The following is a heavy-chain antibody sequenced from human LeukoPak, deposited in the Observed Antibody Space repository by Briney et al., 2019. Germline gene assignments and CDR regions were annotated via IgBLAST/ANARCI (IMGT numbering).Heavy chain of an antibody. Sequence: GGSLRLSCAASGFTFSGYWMSWVRQAPGKGLEWVATINQDGSEKYYVDSAKGRFTISRDNAKNSLFLQMNSLRAEDTAVYYCARDHGYYDSSGFATTYRVKGFDYWGQGTLVTVSS. D-gene: IGHD3-22*01. CDR2: INQDGSEK. V-gene: IGHV3-7*01. J-gene: IGHJ4*02. CDR3: ARDHGYYDSSGFATTYRVKGFDY. CDR1: GFTFSGYW.